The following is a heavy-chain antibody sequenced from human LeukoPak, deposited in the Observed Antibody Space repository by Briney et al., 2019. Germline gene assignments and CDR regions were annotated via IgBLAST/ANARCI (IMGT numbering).Heavy chain of an antibody. CDR2: INHSGST. D-gene: IGHD5-12*01. CDR1: GGSFSGYY. CDR3: ARVGGYDSGHNWFDP. J-gene: IGHJ5*02. Sequence: PSETLSLTCAVYGGSFSGYYWSWIRQPPGKGLEWIGEINHSGSTNYNPSLKSRVTISVDTSKNQFSLKLSSVTAADTAVYYCARVGGYDSGHNWFDPWGQGTLVTVSS. V-gene: IGHV4-34*01.